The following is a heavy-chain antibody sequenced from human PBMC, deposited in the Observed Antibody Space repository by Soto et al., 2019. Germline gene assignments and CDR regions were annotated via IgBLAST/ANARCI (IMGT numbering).Heavy chain of an antibody. CDR3: ARGGWEDGGYYYYGMDV. CDR1: GFTFSSYA. V-gene: IGHV3-30-3*01. J-gene: IGHJ6*02. D-gene: IGHD1-26*01. Sequence: GGSLRLSCAASGFTFSSYAMHWVRQAPGKGLEWVAVISYDGSNKYYADSVKGRFTISRDNSKNTLYLQMNSLRAEDTAVYYCARGGWEDGGYYYYGMDVWGQGTTVTVSS. CDR2: ISYDGSNK.